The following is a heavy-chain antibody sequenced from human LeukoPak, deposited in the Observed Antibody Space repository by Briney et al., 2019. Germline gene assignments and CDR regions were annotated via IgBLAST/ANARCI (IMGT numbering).Heavy chain of an antibody. Sequence: PGGSLRLSCSASGFTFRSYAMNWVRQAPGKGLEWVSSISSSSSYIYYADSVKGRFTISRDNAKNSLYLQMNSLRAEDTAVYYCARDSYTYYYDSSGYSDFDYWGQGTLVTVSS. D-gene: IGHD3-22*01. V-gene: IGHV3-21*01. J-gene: IGHJ4*02. CDR2: ISSSSSYI. CDR1: GFTFRSYA. CDR3: ARDSYTYYYDSSGYSDFDY.